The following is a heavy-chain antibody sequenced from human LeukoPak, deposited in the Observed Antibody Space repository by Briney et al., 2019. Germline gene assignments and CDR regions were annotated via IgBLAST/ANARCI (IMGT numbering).Heavy chain of an antibody. J-gene: IGHJ4*02. D-gene: IGHD5-18*01. V-gene: IGHV3-30-3*01. CDR1: GFTLRNYA. CDR2: ISFDGNSE. CDR3: ARDYLKYTYGYVADT. Sequence: GGXLXLSCXASGFTLRNYAIHWVRQAPGKGLEWVAVISFDGNSEYYADSVQGRFTLSRDNSRNTLFLQMRSLRTEDTALYYCARDYLKYTYGYVADTWGQGTLVTVSS.